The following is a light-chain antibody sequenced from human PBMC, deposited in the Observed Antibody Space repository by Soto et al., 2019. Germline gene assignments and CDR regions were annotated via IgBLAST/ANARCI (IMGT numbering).Light chain of an antibody. CDR3: SSYASSTTPYV. Sequence: QSALTQPASVSGSPGQSITISCTGTSSDVGSYNLVSWYQQHPGKAPKLMIYEGSKRPSGVSNRFSGSKSGNTASLTISGLQAEDEAEYYCSSYASSTTPYVFGTGTKVTVL. CDR2: EGS. J-gene: IGLJ1*01. CDR1: SSDVGSYNL. V-gene: IGLV2-14*02.